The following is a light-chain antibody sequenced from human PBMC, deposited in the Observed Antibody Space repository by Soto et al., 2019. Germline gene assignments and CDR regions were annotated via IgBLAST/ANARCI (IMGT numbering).Light chain of an antibody. Sequence: EILMTQSPATLSVTPGETATLSCRASQSINNNLAWYQQRPGQPPRLLIYNAFTRATGIPARFSGSVSATEFTLTISSLQSEDFAIFYCQQYNNWPPYTFGQGTKLEFK. CDR2: NAF. CDR3: QQYNNWPPYT. V-gene: IGKV3-15*01. CDR1: QSINNN. J-gene: IGKJ2*01.